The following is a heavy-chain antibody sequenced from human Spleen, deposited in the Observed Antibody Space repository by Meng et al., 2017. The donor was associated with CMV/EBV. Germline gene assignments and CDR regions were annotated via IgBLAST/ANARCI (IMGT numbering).Heavy chain of an antibody. CDR2: IYYSGST. V-gene: IGHV4-59*01. D-gene: IGHD6-6*01. J-gene: IGHJ6*02. CDR1: GGSINSYY. CDR3: ARDSLAARTGGWDYYYYGMDV. Sequence: GSLRLSCAVSGGSINSYYWNWIRQPPGKGLEWIGYIYYSGSTNYNPSLKSRVTISVDTSKNQFSLKLSSVIAADTAVYYCARDSLAARTGGWDYYYYGMDVWGQGTTVTVSS.